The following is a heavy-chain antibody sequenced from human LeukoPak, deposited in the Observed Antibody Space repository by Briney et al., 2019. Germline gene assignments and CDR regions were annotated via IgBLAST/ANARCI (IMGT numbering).Heavy chain of an antibody. Sequence: SETLSLTCTVSGGSLSSGSYYWSWIRQPAGKGLEWIGRIYTSGSTNYNPSLKSRVTISVDTSKNQFSLKLSSVTAADTAVYYCADENVYSSSHAFDIWGQGTMVTVSS. CDR3: ADENVYSSSHAFDI. CDR1: GGSLSSGSYY. J-gene: IGHJ3*02. V-gene: IGHV4-61*02. D-gene: IGHD6-6*01. CDR2: IYTSGST.